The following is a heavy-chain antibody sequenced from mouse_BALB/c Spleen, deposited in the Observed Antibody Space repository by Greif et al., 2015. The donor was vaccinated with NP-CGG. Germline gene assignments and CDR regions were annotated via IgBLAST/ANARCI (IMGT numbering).Heavy chain of an antibody. CDR3: ARYYYYGSSSFYYAMDY. D-gene: IGHD1-1*01. CDR2: ISYSGST. CDR1: GDSITSGY. V-gene: IGHV3-8*02. J-gene: IGHJ4*01. Sequence: DVKLVESGPSLVKPSQTLSLTCSVTGDSITSGYWNWIRKFPGNKLEYMGYISYSGSTYYNPSLKSRISITRDTSKNQYYLQLNSVTTEDTATYYCARYYYYGSSSFYYAMDYWGQGTSVTVSS.